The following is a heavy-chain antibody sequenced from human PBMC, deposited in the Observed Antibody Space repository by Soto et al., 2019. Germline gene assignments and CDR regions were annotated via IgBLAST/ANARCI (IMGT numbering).Heavy chain of an antibody. Sequence: GGSLRLSCAASGFTFSDYYMSWVRQAPGKGLEWVANIKPDGSEKWYVDSVKGRFTISRDNAKNSVYLQMNSVRAEDTAVYYCARGDYFDSSGPFSDAFDIWGQGTMVTVSS. CDR1: GFTFSDYY. D-gene: IGHD3-22*01. CDR2: IKPDGSEK. V-gene: IGHV3-7*04. CDR3: ARGDYFDSSGPFSDAFDI. J-gene: IGHJ3*02.